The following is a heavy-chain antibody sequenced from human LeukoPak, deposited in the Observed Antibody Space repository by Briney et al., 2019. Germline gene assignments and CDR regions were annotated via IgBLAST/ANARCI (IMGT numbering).Heavy chain of an antibody. J-gene: IGHJ4*02. CDR1: GYTFTSYY. CDR3: PRVEDIVVVPAAMAFDY. Sequence: ASVKVSCKASGYTFTSYYMHWVRQAPGQGLEWMGIINPSGGSTSYAQKFQGRVTMTRDTSTSTVYMELSSLRSEDTAVYYCPRVEDIVVVPAAMAFDYWGQGTLLTVSS. CDR2: INPSGGST. D-gene: IGHD2-2*01. V-gene: IGHV1-46*03.